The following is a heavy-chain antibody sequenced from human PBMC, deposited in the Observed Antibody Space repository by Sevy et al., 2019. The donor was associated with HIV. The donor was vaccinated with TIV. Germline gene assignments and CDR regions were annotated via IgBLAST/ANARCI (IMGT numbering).Heavy chain of an antibody. CDR1: GGSFSGYY. J-gene: IGHJ6*02. D-gene: IGHD2-2*01. CDR2: INHSGST. CDR3: ARGPVLPAGDYGMDV. Sequence: SETLSLTCAVYGGSFSGYYWSWIRQPPGKGLEWIGEINHSGSTNYNPSLKSRVTISVDTSKNQFSLKLSSVTAADTAGYYCARGPVLPAGDYGMDVWGQGTTVTVSS. V-gene: IGHV4-34*01.